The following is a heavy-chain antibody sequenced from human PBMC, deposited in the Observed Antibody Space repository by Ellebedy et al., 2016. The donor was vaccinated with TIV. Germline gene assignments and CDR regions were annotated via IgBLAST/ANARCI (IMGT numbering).Heavy chain of an antibody. J-gene: IGHJ6*02. Sequence: ASVKVSCKASGGTFSSYAISWVRQAPGQGLEWMGGIIPIFGTANYAQKFQGRVTITADESTSTAYMELSSLRSEDTAVYYCARDFVAAAGIYGMDVWGQGTTVTVSS. D-gene: IGHD6-13*01. CDR1: GGTFSSYA. CDR2: IIPIFGTA. CDR3: ARDFVAAAGIYGMDV. V-gene: IGHV1-69*13.